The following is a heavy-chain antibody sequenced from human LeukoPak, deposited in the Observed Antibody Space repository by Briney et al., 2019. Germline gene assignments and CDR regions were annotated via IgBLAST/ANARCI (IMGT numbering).Heavy chain of an antibody. Sequence: GGSLRLSCAASGFSFSTYDMSWVRRAPGRGLEWLSTISGSDGGTFYADSVKGRFTISRDNSKSTLSLQMTSLRAEDTAMYYCAKGLLGSCSGARCFPLDFWGQGTLVTVSS. D-gene: IGHD2-15*01. CDR2: ISGSDGGT. CDR3: AKGLLGSCSGARCFPLDF. CDR1: GFSFSTYD. V-gene: IGHV3-23*01. J-gene: IGHJ4*02.